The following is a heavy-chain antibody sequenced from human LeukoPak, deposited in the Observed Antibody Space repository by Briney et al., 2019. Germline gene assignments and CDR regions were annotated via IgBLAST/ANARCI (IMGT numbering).Heavy chain of an antibody. CDR2: IGASGGST. CDR3: AKWSPTHYSDSRGPPGDH. Sequence: PGGSLRLSCGASGFTFRGYAMSWVRQAPGKGLEWVSAIGASGGSTYYADSVKGRFAISRDNSRDALYLQMNSLRAEDTAVYYCAKWSPTHYSDSRGPPGDHWGQGTLVTVSS. D-gene: IGHD3-22*01. CDR1: GFTFRGYA. J-gene: IGHJ4*02. V-gene: IGHV3-23*01.